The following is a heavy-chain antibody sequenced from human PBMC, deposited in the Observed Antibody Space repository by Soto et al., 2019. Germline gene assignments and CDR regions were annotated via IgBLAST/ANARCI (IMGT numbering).Heavy chain of an antibody. J-gene: IGHJ3*02. CDR2: ISGSGTTT. V-gene: IGHV3-23*01. CDR1: GFTSTNYV. D-gene: IGHD2-8*01. CDR3: AKDRVGGVPDAFDI. Sequence: GGSLRLSCAASGFTSTNYVMNWVRQAPGKGLEWVSSISGSGTTTFYADSVKGRFIISRDNSKNTLYLQMNSLRAEDTALYYCAKDRVGGVPDAFDIWGQGTTVPVSS.